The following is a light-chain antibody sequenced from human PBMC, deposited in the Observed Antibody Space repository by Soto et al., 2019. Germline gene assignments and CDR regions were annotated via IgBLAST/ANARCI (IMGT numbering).Light chain of an antibody. Sequence: IVLTQSPGTLSLSPGERATLSCRASQSVSSIYLAWYQQKPGQAPRLLIYDTSSRATGIPDRFSGSGSGTDFTLTISRLEPEDFAVYYCQQYGSSLWTFGQGTKVDIK. V-gene: IGKV3-20*01. J-gene: IGKJ1*01. CDR3: QQYGSSLWT. CDR1: QSVSSIY. CDR2: DTS.